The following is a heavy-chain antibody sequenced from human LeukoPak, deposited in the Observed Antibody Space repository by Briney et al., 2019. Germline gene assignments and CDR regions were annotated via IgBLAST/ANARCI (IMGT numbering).Heavy chain of an antibody. CDR1: GFTFSSYW. CDR2: ISSSGSTI. CDR3: ARVGSSAIEQPIDY. J-gene: IGHJ4*02. D-gene: IGHD3-10*01. V-gene: IGHV3-48*04. Sequence: GGSLRLSCAASGFTFSSYWMSWVRQAPGKGLEWVSYISSSGSTIYYADSVKGRFTISRDNAKNSLYLQMNSLRAEDTAVYYCARVGSSAIEQPIDYWGQGTLVTVSS.